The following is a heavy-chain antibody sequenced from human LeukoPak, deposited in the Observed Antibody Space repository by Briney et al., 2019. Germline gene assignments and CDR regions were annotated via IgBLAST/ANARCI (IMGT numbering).Heavy chain of an antibody. CDR2: IYTSGST. CDR1: GGSISSYY. CDR3: ARDSSWAVAGSSWFDP. Sequence: SETLSLTCTVSGGSISSYYWSWIRQPARKGLEWIGRIYTSGSTNYNPSLKSRVTMSVDTSKNQFSLKLSSVTAADTAVYYCARDSSWAVAGSSWFDPWGQGTLVTVSS. D-gene: IGHD6-19*01. V-gene: IGHV4-4*07. J-gene: IGHJ5*02.